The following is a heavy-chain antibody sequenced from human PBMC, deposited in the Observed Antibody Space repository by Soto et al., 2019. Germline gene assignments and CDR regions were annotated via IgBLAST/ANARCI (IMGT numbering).Heavy chain of an antibody. V-gene: IGHV4-59*01. CDR2: IYYSGST. J-gene: IGHJ6*02. Sequence: SETLSLTCTVSGGSISSYYWSWIRQPPGKGLEWIGYIYYSGSTNYSPSLKSRVTISVDTSKNQFSLKLSSVTAADTAVYYCARDQFYGGNSYYYYYGMDVWGQGTTVTVSS. CDR3: ARDQFYGGNSYYYYYGMDV. CDR1: GGSISSYY. D-gene: IGHD2-21*02.